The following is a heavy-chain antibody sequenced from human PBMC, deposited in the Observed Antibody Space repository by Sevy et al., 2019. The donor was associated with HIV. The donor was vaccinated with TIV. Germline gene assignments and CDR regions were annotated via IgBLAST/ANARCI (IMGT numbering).Heavy chain of an antibody. CDR2: IKGKIYDGTI. CDR1: GFTFSNAW. Sequence: GGSLRLSCAASGFTFSNAWMSWVRQAPGKGLEWVGRIKGKIYDGTIDYAAPVKGRFSISRNDSKNTLYLQMNSLKTEDTAVYYCTTASWSQEDYYNYWGQGTMVTVSS. D-gene: IGHD6-13*01. CDR3: TTASWSQEDYYNY. V-gene: IGHV3-15*01. J-gene: IGHJ4*02.